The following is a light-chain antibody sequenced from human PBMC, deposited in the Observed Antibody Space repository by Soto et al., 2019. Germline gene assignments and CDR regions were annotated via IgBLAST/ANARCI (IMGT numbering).Light chain of an antibody. CDR3: MQALQTPLT. V-gene: IGKV2-28*01. CDR2: LGS. Sequence: EIVMTQSPLSLPDTPGEPASSSCRSSQSLLHSNGYNYLDWYLQKPGQSPQLLIYLGSNRASGVPDRFSGSGSGTDFTLKISRVEAEDVGVYYCMQALQTPLTFGGGTKVEIK. J-gene: IGKJ4*01. CDR1: QSLLHSNGYNY.